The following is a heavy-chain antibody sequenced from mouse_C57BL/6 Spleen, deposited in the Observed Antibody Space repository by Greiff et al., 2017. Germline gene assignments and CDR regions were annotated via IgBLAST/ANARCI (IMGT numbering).Heavy chain of an antibody. CDR1: GFNITDYY. CDR3: ALATVVALYFDY. J-gene: IGHJ2*01. D-gene: IGHD1-1*01. Sequence: VQLQQSGAELVKPGASVKLSCTASGFNITDYYMHWVKQRTEQGLEWIGRIDPADGDTKYDPKFQGKDTITADPYSNPAFLQLSSLSSEDTAGDYCALATVVALYFDYWGQGTTLTVSS. CDR2: IDPADGDT. V-gene: IGHV14-2*01.